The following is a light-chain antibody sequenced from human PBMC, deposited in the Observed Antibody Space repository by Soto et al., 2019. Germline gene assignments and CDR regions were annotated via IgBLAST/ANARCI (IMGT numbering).Light chain of an antibody. CDR2: DAS. Sequence: EIVLTQSPATLSLSPGERATLSCRASQSVSTFLAWYQQKPGQAPRLLIYDASTRATGIPARFSGSGSGTDFALTLSSPEPEDFAVYYCQQRRTWPPLTFGGGTKVEIK. CDR3: QQRRTWPPLT. V-gene: IGKV3-11*01. CDR1: QSVSTF. J-gene: IGKJ4*01.